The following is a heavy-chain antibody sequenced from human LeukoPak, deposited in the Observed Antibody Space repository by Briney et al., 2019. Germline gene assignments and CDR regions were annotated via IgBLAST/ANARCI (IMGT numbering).Heavy chain of an antibody. CDR2: ISSGSSYI. V-gene: IGHV3-21*04. D-gene: IGHD6-13*01. J-gene: IGHJ4*02. CDR3: AREGGGEQQLVLTY. Sequence: GGSLRLSCAASGFIFSAYNMNWVRQAPGKGLEWVSFISSGSSYIYYADSVKGRFTISRDNSKNTLYLQMNRLRAEDTAVYYCAREGGGEQQLVLTYWGQGTLVTVSS. CDR1: GFIFSAYN.